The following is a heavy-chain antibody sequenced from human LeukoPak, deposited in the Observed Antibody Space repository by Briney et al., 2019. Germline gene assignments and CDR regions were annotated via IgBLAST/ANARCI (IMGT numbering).Heavy chain of an antibody. V-gene: IGHV3-74*01. CDR3: ARDSDIAVAGTSPWFDP. CDR2: INSDGSST. D-gene: IGHD6-19*01. J-gene: IGHJ5*02. Sequence: GGSLRLSCAASGFTFSSYWMHWVRQAPGKGLVWVSRINSDGSSTSYADSVKGRFTISRDNAKNTLYLQMNSLRAEDTAVYYCARDSDIAVAGTSPWFDPWGQGTLVTISS. CDR1: GFTFSSYW.